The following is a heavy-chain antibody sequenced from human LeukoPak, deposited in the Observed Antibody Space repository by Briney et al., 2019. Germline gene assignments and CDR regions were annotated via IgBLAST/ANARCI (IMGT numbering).Heavy chain of an antibody. CDR1: GFTFSAYG. V-gene: IGHV3-30*02. J-gene: IGHJ5*02. CDR2: IRYDGRIK. D-gene: IGHD6-13*01. Sequence: GGSLRLSCAASGFTFSAYGVHWVRQAPGKGLEWLAFIRYDGRIKNYADSVKGRFTISGDNSKNTLYLQMNSLTTEDTSLYYCARSRAAAGDWLDPWGQGTLVIVSS. CDR3: ARSRAAAGDWLDP.